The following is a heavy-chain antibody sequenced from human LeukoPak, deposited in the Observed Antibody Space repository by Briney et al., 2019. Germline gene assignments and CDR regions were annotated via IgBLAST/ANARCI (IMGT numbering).Heavy chain of an antibody. CDR3: ARVPGDGYYYYGMDV. D-gene: IGHD7-27*01. Sequence: VASVKVSGKASGYTFTGYYMHWVRQAPGQGLEWMGRINPNSGGTNYAQKFQGRVTMTRDTSISTAYMELSRLRSDDTAVYYCARVPGDGYYYYGMDVWGQGTTVTVSS. CDR1: GYTFTGYY. J-gene: IGHJ6*02. V-gene: IGHV1-2*06. CDR2: INPNSGGT.